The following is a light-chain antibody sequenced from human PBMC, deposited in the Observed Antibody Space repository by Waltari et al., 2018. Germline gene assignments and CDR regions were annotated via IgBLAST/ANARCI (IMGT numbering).Light chain of an antibody. J-gene: IGKJ1*01. CDR3: QQYNNWPPWT. Sequence: DIVMTQSPATLSVSPGERATLSCRASQSISNNLGWYQQKPGRAPRLLIYGASTRATGIPARFSGSGSGTEFTLTINNMQSEDFAVYYCQQYNNWPPWTFGQGTKVEIK. CDR1: QSISNN. V-gene: IGKV3-15*01. CDR2: GAS.